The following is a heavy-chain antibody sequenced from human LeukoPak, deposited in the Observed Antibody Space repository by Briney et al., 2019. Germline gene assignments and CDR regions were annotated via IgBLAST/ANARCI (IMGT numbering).Heavy chain of an antibody. CDR1: GGSISSGGYY. Sequence: SPSETLSLTCTVSGGSISSGGYYWSWIRQHPGKGLEWIGYIYYSGSTYYNPSLKSRVTISVDTSKNQFSLKLSSVTAADTAVYYCARDLSVISAKGSAFDIWGQGTMVTVSS. J-gene: IGHJ3*02. CDR2: IYYSGST. V-gene: IGHV4-31*03. CDR3: ARDLSVISAKGSAFDI. D-gene: IGHD4-11*01.